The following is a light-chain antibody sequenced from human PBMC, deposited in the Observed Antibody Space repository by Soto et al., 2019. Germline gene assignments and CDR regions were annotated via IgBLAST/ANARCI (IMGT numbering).Light chain of an antibody. CDR3: QQYGNTFRT. J-gene: IGKJ1*01. V-gene: IGKV3-20*01. Sequence: EIVLTQSPGTLSLSPGERATLSCRASQSVSSSYLAWYQQKPGQAPRLLIYAASSRATYIPDRFSGSGFGTHFTLTISRLEPEDFAVYYCQQYGNTFRTFGQGTKVEIK. CDR1: QSVSSSY. CDR2: AAS.